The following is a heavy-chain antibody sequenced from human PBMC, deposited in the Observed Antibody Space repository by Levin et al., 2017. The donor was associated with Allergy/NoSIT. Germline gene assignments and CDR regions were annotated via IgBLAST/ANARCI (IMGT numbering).Heavy chain of an antibody. J-gene: IGHJ6*04. D-gene: IGHD2-8*02. Sequence: SQTLSLTCAVYGGSLNNSYWTWIRQSPGKGLEWIGEINYGGGTNYNPSLKNRATVSLDTSKYQFSLRLNSVTAADTAVYYCARRVTVVYSMDVWGKGTTVTVSS. CDR3: ARRVTVVYSMDV. V-gene: IGHV4-34*01. CDR1: GGSLNNSY. CDR2: INYGGGT.